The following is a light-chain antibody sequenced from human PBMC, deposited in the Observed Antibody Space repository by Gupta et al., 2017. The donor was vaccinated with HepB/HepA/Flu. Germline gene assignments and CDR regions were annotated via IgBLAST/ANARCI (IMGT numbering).Light chain of an antibody. CDR3: QQDNWDSLT. V-gene: IGKV1-5*03. J-gene: IGKJ1*01. CDR2: KAS. Sequence: DIQMTQSPSTLSASVGDRVTITCRASQSISSWLAWYQQKPGKAPKLLIYKASSLESGVPSRFSGSGSGTEFTLTISSLQPDDCATYYCQQDNWDSLTFGQGTKVEIK. CDR1: QSISSW.